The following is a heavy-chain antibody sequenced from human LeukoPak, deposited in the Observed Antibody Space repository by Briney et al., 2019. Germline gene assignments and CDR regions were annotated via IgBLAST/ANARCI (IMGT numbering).Heavy chain of an antibody. D-gene: IGHD3-22*01. CDR1: GGSISSHY. J-gene: IGHJ4*02. Sequence: SETLSLTCTVSGGSISSHYWNWIRQPPGKGLEYIGYIDYSGITEYNPPLKSRVTISADTSKNQLSLKVRFVTAADTAVYYCARSSYYDDAFDYWGPGTLVTVSS. CDR3: ARSSYYDDAFDY. CDR2: IDYSGIT. V-gene: IGHV4-59*11.